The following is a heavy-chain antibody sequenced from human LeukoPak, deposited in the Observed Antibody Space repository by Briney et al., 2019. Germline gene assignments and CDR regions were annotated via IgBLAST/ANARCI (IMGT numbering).Heavy chain of an antibody. V-gene: IGHV3-23*01. CDR3: AKGGYDSSGYYYFWYFDL. J-gene: IGHJ2*01. D-gene: IGHD3-22*01. CDR2: ISGSGGST. CDR1: GFTFSSYA. Sequence: AGGSLRLSCGASGFTFSSYAMSWVRQAPGKGLEWVSAISGSGGSTYYADSVKGRFTISRDNSKNTLYLQMNSLRAEDTAVYYCAKGGYDSSGYYYFWYFDLWGRGTLVTVSS.